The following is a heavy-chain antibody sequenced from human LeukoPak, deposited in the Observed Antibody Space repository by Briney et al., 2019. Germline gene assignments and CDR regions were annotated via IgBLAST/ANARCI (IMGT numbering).Heavy chain of an antibody. J-gene: IGHJ3*02. Sequence: GGSLRLSCAAAGFSFSNYGMHWVRQAPGKGLEGVAGIWSNGINRYYSDSVKGRFTFSRDNSKNTLSLQMNSLRAEDTEVYYCARVTMITRRSDAFDIWGQGTMVTVSS. CDR3: ARVTMITRRSDAFDI. D-gene: IGHD3-16*01. V-gene: IGHV3-33*01. CDR1: GFSFSNYG. CDR2: IWSNGINR.